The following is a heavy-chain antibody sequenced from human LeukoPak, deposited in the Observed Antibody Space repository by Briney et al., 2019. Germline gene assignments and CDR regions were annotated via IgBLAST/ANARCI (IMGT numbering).Heavy chain of an antibody. CDR2: IYYSGST. CDR1: GGSISSHY. D-gene: IGHD3-22*01. J-gene: IGHJ5*02. V-gene: IGHV4-59*11. Sequence: PSETLSLTCTVSGGSISSHYWSWIRQPPGKGLEWIGYIYYSGSTNYNPSLKSRVTISVNTSKNQFSLKLSSMTAADTAVYYCARERGAYYYDSREPLFDPWGQGTLVTVSS. CDR3: ARERGAYYYDSREPLFDP.